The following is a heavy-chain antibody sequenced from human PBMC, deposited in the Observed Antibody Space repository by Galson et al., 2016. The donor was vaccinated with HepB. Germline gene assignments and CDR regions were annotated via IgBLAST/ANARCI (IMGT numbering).Heavy chain of an antibody. CDR2: ISGSGAST. Sequence: SLRLSCAASGFTFSSYAMSWVRQAPGKGLEWVSVISGSGASTYYADSVKGRFTISRDNSKNTLYLQVNSLRVKDTAIYYCARGRTTSCNSAFDIWGQGTMVTVSS. CDR1: GFTFSSYA. D-gene: IGHD2-2*02. J-gene: IGHJ3*02. CDR3: ARGRTTSCNSAFDI. V-gene: IGHV3-23*01.